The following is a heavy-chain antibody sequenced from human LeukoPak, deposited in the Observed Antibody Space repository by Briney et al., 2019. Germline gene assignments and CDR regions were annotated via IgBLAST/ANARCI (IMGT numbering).Heavy chain of an antibody. J-gene: IGHJ4*02. CDR3: AVRNSYYYDSSGYIATEMDY. V-gene: IGHV3-21*01. CDR2: ISSSSSYI. CDR1: GFTFSSYS. D-gene: IGHD3-22*01. Sequence: PGGSLRLSCAASGFTFSSYSMNWVRQAPGKGLEWVSSISSSSSYIYYADSVKGRFTISRDNAKNSLYLQMNSLRAEDTAVYYCAVRNSYYYDSSGYIATEMDYWGQGTLVTVSS.